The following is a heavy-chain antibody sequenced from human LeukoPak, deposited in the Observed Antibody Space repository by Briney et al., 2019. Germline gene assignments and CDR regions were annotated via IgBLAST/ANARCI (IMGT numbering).Heavy chain of an antibody. J-gene: IGHJ4*02. CDR3: ARDPPVEMATIV. CDR2: IIPILGIA. D-gene: IGHD5-24*01. V-gene: IGHV1-69*04. Sequence: GASVKVSCKASGGTFSSYAISWVRQAPGQGLEWMGRIIPILGIANYAQKFQGRVTITADKSTSTAYVELSSLRSEDTAVYYCARDPPVEMATIVWGQGTLVTVSS. CDR1: GGTFSSYA.